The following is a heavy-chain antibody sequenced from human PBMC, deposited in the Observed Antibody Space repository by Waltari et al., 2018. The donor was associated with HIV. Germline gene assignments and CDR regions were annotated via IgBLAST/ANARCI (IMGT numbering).Heavy chain of an antibody. CDR1: GGTFSSYA. CDR2: IIPSFGTA. V-gene: IGHV1-69*01. Sequence: QVQLVQSGAEVKKPGSSVKVSCKASGGTFSSYAISWVRQAPGQGLEWMGVIIPSFGTANYAQKFQGRVTITADESTSTAYMELSSLRSEDTAVYYCARGAFYGSGSYYNRFDYWGQGTLVTVSS. CDR3: ARGAFYGSGSYYNRFDY. D-gene: IGHD3-10*01. J-gene: IGHJ4*02.